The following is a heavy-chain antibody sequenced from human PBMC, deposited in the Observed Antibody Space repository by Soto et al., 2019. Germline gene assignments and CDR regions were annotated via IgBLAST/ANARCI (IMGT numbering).Heavy chain of an antibody. CDR1: GDSISSSKW. Sequence: QVQLQESGPGRVKSSGTLSLTCGVSGDSISSSKWWSWVRQPPGKGLEWIGDIFHTGSTNYNPSLNSRVTISIDKSKIQFSLRLSSVTAADTAVYYCAYSTGWYRIDNWGQGSLVTVSS. J-gene: IGHJ4*02. V-gene: IGHV4-4*02. D-gene: IGHD6-19*01. CDR2: IFHTGST. CDR3: AYSTGWYRIDN.